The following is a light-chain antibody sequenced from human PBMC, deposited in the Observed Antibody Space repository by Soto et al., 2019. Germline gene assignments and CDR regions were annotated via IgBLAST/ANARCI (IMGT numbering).Light chain of an antibody. CDR2: DAS. Sequence: DIQMTQSPPSLSASVGDRVTITCQASQDIGNSLNWFQHKPGKAPNLVINDASNLEIGVPSRFSGSGSGTDFTFTITSLRPEDMATYYCEKSDHLPLFGPGTKVDSK. CDR1: QDIGNS. CDR3: EKSDHLPL. J-gene: IGKJ3*01. V-gene: IGKV1-33*01.